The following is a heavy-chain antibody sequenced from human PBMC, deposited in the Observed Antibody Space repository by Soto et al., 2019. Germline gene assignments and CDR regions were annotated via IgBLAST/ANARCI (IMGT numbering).Heavy chain of an antibody. Sequence: LSLTCGVSGGTVASSHWWSWVRQSPGGGLEWIGNVYHTGDTNLNPSLQSRVTISVDKSNNQFSLRLNSLTAADTAVYFCAREIVTAGGNNYFDPWGPGTLVT. J-gene: IGHJ5*02. D-gene: IGHD2-21*02. CDR3: AREIVTAGGNNYFDP. CDR1: GGTVASSHW. V-gene: IGHV4-4*01. CDR2: VYHTGDT.